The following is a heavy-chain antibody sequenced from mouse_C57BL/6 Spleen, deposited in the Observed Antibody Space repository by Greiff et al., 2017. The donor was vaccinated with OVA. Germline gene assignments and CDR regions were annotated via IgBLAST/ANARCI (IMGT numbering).Heavy chain of an antibody. Sequence: ESGPGLVKPSQSLSLTCSVTGYSITSGYYWNWIRQFPGNKLECMGYISYDGSNNYNPSLKNLISITRDTSKNQFFLKLNSVTTEDTATYYCARGDYYDSSSIDYWGQGTLVTVSA. CDR3: ARGDYYDSSSIDY. J-gene: IGHJ3*01. CDR2: ISYDGSN. CDR1: GYSITSGYY. V-gene: IGHV3-6*01. D-gene: IGHD1-1*01.